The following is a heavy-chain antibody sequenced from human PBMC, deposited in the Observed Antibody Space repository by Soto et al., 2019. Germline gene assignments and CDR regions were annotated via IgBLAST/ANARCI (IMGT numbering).Heavy chain of an antibody. J-gene: IGHJ3*02. D-gene: IGHD3-22*01. Sequence: GSLRLSCAASGFTLSRHTMNWVRQAPGKGLEWVSFIGSRTSDIYYADSVKGRFTISRDNTKNSLYLDLTRLRAEDTAVYFCVRDYYDTSGYPNTYDMWGQGTMVTVSS. CDR3: VRDYYDTSGYPNTYDM. CDR1: GFTLSRHT. CDR2: IGSRTSDI. V-gene: IGHV3-21*01.